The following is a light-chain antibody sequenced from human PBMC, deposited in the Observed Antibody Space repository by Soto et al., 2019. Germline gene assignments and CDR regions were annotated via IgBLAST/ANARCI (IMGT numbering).Light chain of an antibody. CDR2: GES. CDR3: QQYGSSPRT. V-gene: IGKV3-20*01. J-gene: IGKJ1*01. Sequence: EIVLTQYPGTLSLSPGERATLSCRASQSVSSSYLAWYQQKPGQAPRLLIYGESSRATGIPDRFSGSGSGTDFTLTISRLEPEDFAVYYCQQYGSSPRTFGQGTKVEI. CDR1: QSVSSSY.